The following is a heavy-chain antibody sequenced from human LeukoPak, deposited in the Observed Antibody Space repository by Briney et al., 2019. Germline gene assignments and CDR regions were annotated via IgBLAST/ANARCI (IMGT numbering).Heavy chain of an antibody. D-gene: IGHD2-2*01. CDR3: ATLGYCSSVSCSRAWFDY. V-gene: IGHV3-7*01. Sequence: GGSLRLSCAASGFTFSSYYMSWVRQAPGKGLEWVANIKQDGSEKYYVDSVKGRFTISRDNAKNSLSLQMNSLRAEDSAVYYCATLGYCSSVSCSRAWFDYWGQGTLVTASS. J-gene: IGHJ5*01. CDR2: IKQDGSEK. CDR1: GFTFSSYY.